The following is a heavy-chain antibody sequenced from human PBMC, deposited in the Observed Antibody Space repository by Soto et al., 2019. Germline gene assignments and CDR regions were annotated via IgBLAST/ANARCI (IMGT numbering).Heavy chain of an antibody. CDR2: ISAYNGNT. D-gene: IGHD3-22*01. Sequence: WASVKVSCKASGYTFTSYGISWVRQAPGQGLEWMGWISAYNGNTNYAQKLQGRVTMTTDTSTSTAYMELRSLRSDDTAVYYCARHSPPRYYDSSGYYFDYWGQGTLVTVSS. CDR1: GYTFTSYG. CDR3: ARHSPPRYYDSSGYYFDY. V-gene: IGHV1-18*01. J-gene: IGHJ4*02.